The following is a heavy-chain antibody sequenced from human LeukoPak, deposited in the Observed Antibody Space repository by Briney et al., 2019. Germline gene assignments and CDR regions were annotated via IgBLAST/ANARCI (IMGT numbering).Heavy chain of an antibody. CDR1: GYSISSGYY. D-gene: IGHD3-10*01. CDR2: VSGDGETI. Sequence: LSLTCAVSGYSISSGYYWAWIRQAPGQGLEWISYVSGDGETIYVADSVKGRFSVSRDNAKSSLYLQMDRLRVDDTAVYYCARTYGYYYYFLDVWGTGTTVIVS. J-gene: IGHJ6*03. V-gene: IGHV3-11*01. CDR3: ARTYGYYYYFLDV.